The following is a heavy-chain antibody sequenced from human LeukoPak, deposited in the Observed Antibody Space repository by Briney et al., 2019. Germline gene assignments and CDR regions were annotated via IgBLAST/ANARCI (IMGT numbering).Heavy chain of an antibody. CDR1: GDPISSRDSY. Sequence: PSETLFLTCTVSGDPISSRDSYWGWLRQPPGKGLEWIGSMWLGVTTSNNPSHKSRGTISVDASKNHLALKLSSVTAADTAVYYCARGRRESYFQDYWGQGTLVTVTS. J-gene: IGHJ4*02. D-gene: IGHD1-26*01. CDR3: ARGRRESYFQDY. V-gene: IGHV4-39*06. CDR2: MWLGVTT.